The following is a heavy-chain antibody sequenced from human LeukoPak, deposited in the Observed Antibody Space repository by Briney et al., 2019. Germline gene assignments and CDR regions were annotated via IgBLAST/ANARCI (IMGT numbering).Heavy chain of an antibody. V-gene: IGHV2-5*01. D-gene: IGHD2-15*01. CDR3: AHRHRGVASDV. Sequence: SGPTLVNPTQTLTLTCTFSGFSLSTGGVGVGWIRQPPGEALEWLGVIYENDEKLYSSSLQNRLSITKDTPKNQVVLTMANMDPVDTATYYCAHRHRGVASDVWGQGTMVTVSS. CDR2: IYENDEK. J-gene: IGHJ3*01. CDR1: GFSLSTGGVG.